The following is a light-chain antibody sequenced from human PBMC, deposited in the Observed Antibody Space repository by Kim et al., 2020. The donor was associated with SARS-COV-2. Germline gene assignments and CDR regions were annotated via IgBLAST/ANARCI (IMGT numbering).Light chain of an antibody. J-gene: IGKJ2*01. Sequence: VLTQSPGTLSLSPGERATLSCRASQSVGSSNYLAWYQQKPGQAPRLLIYGASSRATGIPDRFSGSGSGTDFTLTISGLEPEDFAVYYCHQYGASPYTFGQGTKLEI. V-gene: IGKV3-20*01. CDR2: GAS. CDR1: QSVGSSNY. CDR3: HQYGASPYT.